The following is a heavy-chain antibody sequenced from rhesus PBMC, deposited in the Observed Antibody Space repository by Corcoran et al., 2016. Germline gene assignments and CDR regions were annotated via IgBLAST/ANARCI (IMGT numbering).Heavy chain of an antibody. CDR2: IYGGGGST. CDR3: AREHDV. J-gene: IGHJ5-1*01. V-gene: IGHV4S9*01. CDR1: GGFLIDSYF. Sequence: QVQLQESGPGLVKPSETLSLTCLFSGGFLIDSYFWNWVRQPPGKGLEWLGNIYGGGGSTFYNPSLKSRLTISKDTSKNQFFLKLNSVTAADTAFYFCAREHDVWGPGVLVTVSP.